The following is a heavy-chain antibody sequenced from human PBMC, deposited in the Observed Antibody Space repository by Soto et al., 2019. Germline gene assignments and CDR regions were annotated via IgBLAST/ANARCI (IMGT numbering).Heavy chain of an antibody. J-gene: IGHJ4*02. D-gene: IGHD3-3*01. CDR1: GGSISSYY. CDR2: IYYSGST. Sequence: PSETLSLTCTVSGGSISSYYWSWIRQPPGKGLEWIGYIYYSGSTNYNPSLKSRVTISVDTSKNQFSLKLSSVTAADTAVYYCARVTTIFGVVTLYYFDYWGQGTLVTVS. CDR3: ARVTTIFGVVTLYYFDY. V-gene: IGHV4-59*01.